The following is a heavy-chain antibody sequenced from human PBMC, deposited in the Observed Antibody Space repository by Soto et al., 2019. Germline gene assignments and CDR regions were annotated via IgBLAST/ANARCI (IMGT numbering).Heavy chain of an antibody. CDR2: ISGYNGNT. CDR1: GYSFTNYG. V-gene: IGHV1-18*01. J-gene: IGHJ4*02. D-gene: IGHD1-1*01. CDR3: ARANTWVTGRVGTH. Sequence: QIHLEQSRIEMKEPGTSLKISCATSGYSFTNYGISWVRQAPGQGLEWMGWISGYNGNTKCAQSFHDRVVMTADKFTSTGYLEMRNLRSNDTAVYYCARANTWVTGRVGTHWGQGTKVTVSS.